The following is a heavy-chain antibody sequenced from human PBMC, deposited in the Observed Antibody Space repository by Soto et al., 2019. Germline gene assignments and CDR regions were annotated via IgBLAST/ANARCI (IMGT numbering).Heavy chain of an antibody. CDR1: GGSFSGYY. V-gene: IGHV4-34*01. Sequence: SETLSLTCAVYGGSFSGYYWSWIRQPPGKGLEWIGEINHSGSTNYNPSLKSRVTISVDTSKNQFSLKLSSVTAADTAVYYCARESVVVAATSFDYWGQGTLVTVSS. J-gene: IGHJ4*02. CDR2: INHSGST. D-gene: IGHD2-15*01. CDR3: ARESVVVAATSFDY.